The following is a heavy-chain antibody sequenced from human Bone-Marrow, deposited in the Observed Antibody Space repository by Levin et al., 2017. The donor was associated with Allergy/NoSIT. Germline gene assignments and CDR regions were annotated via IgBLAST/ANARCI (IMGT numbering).Heavy chain of an antibody. CDR2: TNGDGSTI. D-gene: IGHD6-6*01. J-gene: IGHJ1*01. V-gene: IGHV3-74*01. CDR1: GFTFTSYW. CDR3: ARGGTYSTSSYFQH. Sequence: PVASVKVSCAASGFTFTSYWMHWVRQAPGKGLVWVSRTNGDGSTINYADSVKGRFTISRDNAKNTVYLQMNALRAEDTAVYYCARGGTYSTSSYFQHWGLGTLVTVSS.